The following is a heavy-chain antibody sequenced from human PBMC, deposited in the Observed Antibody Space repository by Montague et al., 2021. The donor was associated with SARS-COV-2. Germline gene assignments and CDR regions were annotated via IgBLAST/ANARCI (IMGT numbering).Heavy chain of an antibody. CDR3: ARREYSYGWGD. Sequence: SETLSLTCTVTGGPISGSSDYWVWNRQSPGKGLEWIASVDYSGNTYYXPSLKSRLTISVDTSKNQFSLKSNSVTAADTALYYCARREYSYGWGDWGQGTLVSVSS. D-gene: IGHD5-18*01. J-gene: IGHJ4*02. CDR2: VDYSGNT. V-gene: IGHV4-39*01. CDR1: GGPISGSSDY.